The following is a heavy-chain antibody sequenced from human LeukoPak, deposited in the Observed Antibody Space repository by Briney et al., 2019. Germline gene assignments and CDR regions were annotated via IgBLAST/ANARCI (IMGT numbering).Heavy chain of an antibody. D-gene: IGHD3-22*01. Sequence: SETLSLTCAVSNYSITSGYFWGWIRQPPGKGLEWIASIYRSGTTYYNPSLRNRVTLFVDTSKKQFSLKLTSLTAADKGVYYCARDGGLHDSDGYSFDYWGEGTLVTVSS. CDR2: IYRSGTT. J-gene: IGHJ4*02. V-gene: IGHV4-38-2*02. CDR3: ARDGGLHDSDGYSFDY. CDR1: NYSITSGYF.